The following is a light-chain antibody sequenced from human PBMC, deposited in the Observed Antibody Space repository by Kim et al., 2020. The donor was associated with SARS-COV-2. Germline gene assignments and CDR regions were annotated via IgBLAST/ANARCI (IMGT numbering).Light chain of an antibody. CDR2: DVT. CDR1: SSDIGGFNY. J-gene: IGLJ3*02. Sequence: QCALTQPASVSGSPGQSITISCTGTSSDIGGFNYVSWYQQHPGTAPKLIFYDVTQRPSGVSNRFSGSKSGNTASLTISGLQAEDEADYYCSSFRSGSTWVFGGGTQLTVL. CDR3: SSFRSGSTWV. V-gene: IGLV2-14*03.